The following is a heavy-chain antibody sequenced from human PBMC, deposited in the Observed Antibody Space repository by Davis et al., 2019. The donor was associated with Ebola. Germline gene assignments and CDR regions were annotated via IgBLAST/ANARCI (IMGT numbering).Heavy chain of an antibody. J-gene: IGHJ6*02. CDR1: GFTFSSYS. CDR3: AKSYGDYYYYYGMDV. Sequence: GESLKISCAASGFTFSSYSMNWVRQAPGKGLEWVSSISSSSSTIYYADSVKGRFTISRDNAKNSLYLQMNSLRDEDTAVYYCAKSYGDYYYYYGMDVWGQGTTVTVSS. CDR2: ISSSSSTI. V-gene: IGHV3-48*02. D-gene: IGHD4-17*01.